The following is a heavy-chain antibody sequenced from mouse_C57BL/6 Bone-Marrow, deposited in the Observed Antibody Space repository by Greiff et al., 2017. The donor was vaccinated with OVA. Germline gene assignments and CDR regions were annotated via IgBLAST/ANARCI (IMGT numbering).Heavy chain of an antibody. J-gene: IGHJ2*01. CDR3: ARDGLRSYYFDY. CDR2: ISDGGSYT. CDR1: GFTFSSYA. Sequence: EVHLVESGGGLVKPGGSLKLSCAASGFTFSSYAMSWVRQTPEKRLEWVATISDGGSYTYYPDNVKGRFTISRDSAKNNLYLQMSHLKSEDTAMYYCARDGLRSYYFDYWGQGTTLTVSS. V-gene: IGHV5-4*01. D-gene: IGHD2-4*01.